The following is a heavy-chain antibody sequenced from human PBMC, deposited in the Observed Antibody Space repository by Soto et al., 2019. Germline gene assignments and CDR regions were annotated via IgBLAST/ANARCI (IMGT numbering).Heavy chain of an antibody. V-gene: IGHV3-11*01. J-gene: IGHJ4*02. Sequence: GGSLRLSCAASGFTFSDYYMSWIRQAPGKGLEWVSYISSSGSTIYYADSVKGRFTISRDNAKNSLYLQMNSLRAEDTAVYYCARAAGGTIFGVVISGYYFDYWGQGTLVTVSS. D-gene: IGHD3-3*01. CDR3: ARAAGGTIFGVVISGYYFDY. CDR2: ISSSGSTI. CDR1: GFTFSDYY.